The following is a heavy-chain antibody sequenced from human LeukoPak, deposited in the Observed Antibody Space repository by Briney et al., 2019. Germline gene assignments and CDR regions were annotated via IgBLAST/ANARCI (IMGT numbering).Heavy chain of an antibody. J-gene: IGHJ4*02. D-gene: IGHD3-22*01. CDR1: GYTLTELS. CDR2: FDPEDGET. V-gene: IGHV1-24*01. CDR3: ATSPSYYYDSSGYFDY. Sequence: ASVKVSSKVSGYTLTELSVHWVRQAPGKGLEWMGGFDPEDGETIYAQKFQGRVTMTEDTSTDTAYMELSSLRSEDTAVYYCATSPSYYYDSSGYFDYWGQGTLVTVSS.